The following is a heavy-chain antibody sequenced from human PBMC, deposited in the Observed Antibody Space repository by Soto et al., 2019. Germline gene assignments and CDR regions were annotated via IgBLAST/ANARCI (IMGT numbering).Heavy chain of an antibody. V-gene: IGHV4-39*01. Sequence: SETLSLTCSVSGASISSRDYYWGWIRQTPGKGLEWIGNIDYNGVTYYNPSLKSRVTVSKGTSKNQFSLKVASVTAADTAIYYCGRVMIGTSRHTDSDYWGQGTQVTVSS. CDR3: GRVMIGTSRHTDSDY. D-gene: IGHD2-2*01. CDR2: IDYNGVT. J-gene: IGHJ4*02. CDR1: GASISSRDYY.